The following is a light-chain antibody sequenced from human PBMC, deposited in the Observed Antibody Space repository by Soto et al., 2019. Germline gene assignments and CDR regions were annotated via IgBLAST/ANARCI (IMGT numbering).Light chain of an antibody. CDR1: SSDVGFYNL. CDR2: EVT. CDR3: VSHTGV. V-gene: IGLV2-23*02. Sequence: QSALTQPASVSGSPGQSITISCTGTSSDVGFYNLISWYQQHPGKAPKVIIFEVTKRPSGVSDRISGSKSGNTASLTISGLQADDDADYYCVSHTGVFGGGTKLTVL. J-gene: IGLJ2*01.